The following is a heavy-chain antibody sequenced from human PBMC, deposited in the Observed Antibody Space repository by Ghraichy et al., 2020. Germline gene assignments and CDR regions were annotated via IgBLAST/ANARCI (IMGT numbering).Heavy chain of an antibody. CDR3: AKVFSRCSGGSCYPYYFDY. J-gene: IGHJ4*02. D-gene: IGHD2-15*01. Sequence: LNISCAASGFTFSIYAMSWVRQAPGKGLEWVSAISGSGGSTYYPDSVRGRFTISRDNSKNTLYLQMNSLRAEDTAVYYCAKVFSRCSGGSCYPYYFDYWGQGTLVTVSS. CDR1: GFTFSIYA. CDR2: ISGSGGST. V-gene: IGHV3-23*01.